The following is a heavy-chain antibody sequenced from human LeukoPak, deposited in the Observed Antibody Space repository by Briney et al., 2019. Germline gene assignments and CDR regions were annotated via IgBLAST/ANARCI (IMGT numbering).Heavy chain of an antibody. D-gene: IGHD1-1*01. V-gene: IGHV3-30*02. Sequence: GGSLRLSCAASGFTFSSYGMHWVRQAPGKGLEWVAFIRYDGSNKYYADSAKGRFTISRDNAKNTLYLQMNSLRAEDTAVYYCARTEPLQPYYFDYWGQGTLVTVSS. CDR2: IRYDGSNK. J-gene: IGHJ4*02. CDR1: GFTFSSYG. CDR3: ARTEPLQPYYFDY.